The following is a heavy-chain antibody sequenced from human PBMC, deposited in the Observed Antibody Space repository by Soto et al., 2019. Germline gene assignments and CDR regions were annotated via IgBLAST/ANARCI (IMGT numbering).Heavy chain of an antibody. D-gene: IGHD3-3*01. CDR2: ISYSGST. J-gene: IGHJ4*02. CDR3: ANYDFWSGSPWGY. CDR1: GGSISSYY. V-gene: IGHV4-59*08. Sequence: VQLQESGPGLVKPSETLSLTCTVSGGSISSYYWSWIRQPPGKGLEWIGYISYSGSTNYNPSLKSRVTISVDTSRNQFSLELRSVTAADTAIYYCANYDFWSGSPWGYWGQGTLVTVSS.